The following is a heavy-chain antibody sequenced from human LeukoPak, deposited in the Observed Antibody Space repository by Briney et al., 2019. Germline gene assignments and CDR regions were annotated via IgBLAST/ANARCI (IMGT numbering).Heavy chain of an antibody. Sequence: GESLKISCKGSGYSFTSYWISWVRQMPGKGLEWTGRIDPSDSYTNYSPSFQGHVTISADKSISTAYLQWSSLKASDTAMYYCARPSYDILTGYPNGMDVWGKGTTVTVTS. CDR1: GYSFTSYW. CDR3: ARPSYDILTGYPNGMDV. CDR2: IDPSDSYT. J-gene: IGHJ6*04. D-gene: IGHD3-9*01. V-gene: IGHV5-10-1*01.